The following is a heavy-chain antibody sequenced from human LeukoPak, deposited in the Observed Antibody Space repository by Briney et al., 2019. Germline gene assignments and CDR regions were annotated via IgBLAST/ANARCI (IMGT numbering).Heavy chain of an antibody. CDR1: ARTFSSYA. V-gene: IGHV1-69*13. CDR3: ASRVVTAKDGAFDI. CDR2: IIPIFGTA. Sequence: SVNVSCKASARTFSSYAISWVRQAPGQGLECMGGIIPIFGTANYAQKFQGRVTITADESTSAAYMELSSLRSEDTAVYYCASRVVTAKDGAFDIWGQGTMVTVSS. J-gene: IGHJ3*02. D-gene: IGHD5-24*01.